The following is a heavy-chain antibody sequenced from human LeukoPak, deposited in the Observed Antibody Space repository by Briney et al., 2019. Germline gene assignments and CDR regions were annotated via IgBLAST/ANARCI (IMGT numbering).Heavy chain of an antibody. CDR1: GFTFSSYG. V-gene: IGHV3-30*02. D-gene: IGHD5-12*01. Sequence: GGSLRLSCAASGFTFSSYGMHWVRQAPGKGLEWVAFIRYDGSNKYYADSVKGRFTISRDNSKNTLYLQMNSLRAEDTAVYYCARLDGGYDPYYYYYYMDVWGKGTTVTVSS. CDR2: IRYDGSNK. CDR3: ARLDGGYDPYYYYYYMDV. J-gene: IGHJ6*03.